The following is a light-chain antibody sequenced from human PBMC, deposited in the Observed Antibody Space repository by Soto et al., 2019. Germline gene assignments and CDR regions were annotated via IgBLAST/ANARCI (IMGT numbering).Light chain of an antibody. Sequence: IVLTQSAGTLSLSPGERATLSCRASQRVGSDYLACDQRKPAQAPRILIFGASGRATRIPDRFSGSGSGTEFTLTISSLQSEDFAVYYCQQYNNWPRTFGQGTKVDI. CDR3: QQYNNWPRT. V-gene: IGKV3-20*01. CDR2: GAS. CDR1: QRVGSDY. J-gene: IGKJ1*01.